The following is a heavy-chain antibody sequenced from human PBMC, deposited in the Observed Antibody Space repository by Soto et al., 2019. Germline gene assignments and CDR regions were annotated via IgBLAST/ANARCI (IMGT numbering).Heavy chain of an antibody. CDR2: IKSETGGGTT. J-gene: IGHJ3*02. CDR3: TTEEEGATPHDAFDI. CDR1: GFTFSNAW. V-gene: IGHV3-15*01. D-gene: IGHD2-15*01. Sequence: GGSLRLSCAASGFTFSNAWMSWVRQAPGKGLEWVGRIKSETGGGTTDYAEPVKGRFTISRDDSKNTLYLQMNSLKAEDTAVYYCTTEEEGATPHDAFDIWGQGTMVTVSS.